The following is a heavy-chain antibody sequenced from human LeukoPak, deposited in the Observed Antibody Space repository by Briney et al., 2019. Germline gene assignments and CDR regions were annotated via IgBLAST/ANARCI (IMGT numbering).Heavy chain of an antibody. J-gene: IGHJ3*02. V-gene: IGHV1-2*02. CDR2: INPSSGGT. Sequence: ASVKVSCKTSGYTFSDYYLHWVRQAPGQGLEWMGWINPSSGGTKHAQKFQGRVTMTRDTSISTGYMELSRLRSDDTAVYYCARPIRGSYVEDAFDMWGQGTMVTVSA. CDR1: GYTFSDYY. D-gene: IGHD1-26*01. CDR3: ARPIRGSYVEDAFDM.